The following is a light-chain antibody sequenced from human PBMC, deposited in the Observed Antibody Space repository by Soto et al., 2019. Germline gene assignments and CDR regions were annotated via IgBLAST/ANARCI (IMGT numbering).Light chain of an antibody. J-gene: IGKJ4*01. CDR1: QSITNW. CDR3: QQYNSLSSVS. Sequence: DIQLTQSPSTLSASVGDRVTITCRASQSITNWLAWYQQKPGKAPKVLIHMASSLKSGVPSRFSGSGSGTEFTLTITSLQPDDSATYYCQQYNSLSSVSFVGGTKVDIK. V-gene: IGKV1-5*03. CDR2: MAS.